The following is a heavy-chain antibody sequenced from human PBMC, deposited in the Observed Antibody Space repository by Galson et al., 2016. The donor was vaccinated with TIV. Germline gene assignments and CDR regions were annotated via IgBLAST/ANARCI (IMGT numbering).Heavy chain of an antibody. CDR2: INSDGSST. J-gene: IGHJ4*02. Sequence: SLRLSCAASGIPFSRYWMHWVRQVPGKGLVWLSRINSDGSSTSHADSVKGRFTISRDNSKNTLYLQMSTLRAEDTAVYYCATTGGTNWNYFDNWGQGTLVTVSS. V-gene: IGHV3-74*01. D-gene: IGHD1/OR15-1a*01. CDR3: ATTGGTNWNYFDN. CDR1: GIPFSRYW.